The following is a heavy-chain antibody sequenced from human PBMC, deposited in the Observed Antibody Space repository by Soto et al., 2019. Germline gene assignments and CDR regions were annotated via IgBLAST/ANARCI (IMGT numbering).Heavy chain of an antibody. Sequence: PGESLKISCKGSGYSYTTYWIGWVRQMPGKGLEWMGVIYPGDSDTRYSPSFQGQVTISADKSISTAYLQWSSLKASDTAMYYCARITMVREVTIFRAKIVDVWGQGTTVTVSS. V-gene: IGHV5-51*01. CDR2: IYPGDSDT. D-gene: IGHD3-10*01. J-gene: IGHJ6*02. CDR1: GYSYTTYW. CDR3: ARITMVREVTIFRAKIVDV.